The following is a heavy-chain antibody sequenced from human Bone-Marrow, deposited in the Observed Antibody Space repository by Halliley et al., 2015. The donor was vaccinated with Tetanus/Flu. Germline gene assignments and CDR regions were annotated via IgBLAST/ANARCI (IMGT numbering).Heavy chain of an antibody. J-gene: IGHJ4*02. CDR2: LYNGGST. V-gene: IGHV4-59*08. Sequence: LRLSCAVSGGSTSSSFWSWIRQPPGKGLEWIGCLYNGGSTSYNPSLKSRVTMSMDTSKNQFSLKLTSVTAAETAIYYCASGQKWLAFDYWGQGTLATVSS. CDR1: GGSTSSSF. D-gene: IGHD6-19*01. CDR3: ASGQKWLAFDY.